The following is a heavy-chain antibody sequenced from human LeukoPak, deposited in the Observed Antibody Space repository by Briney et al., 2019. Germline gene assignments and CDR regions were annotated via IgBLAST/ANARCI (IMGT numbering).Heavy chain of an antibody. J-gene: IGHJ5*02. Sequence: TLSLTCAVSGGSISSGGYSWSWIRQPPGKGLEWIGYIYHSGSTYYNPSLKSRVTISVDRSKNQFSLKLSSVTAADTAVYYCARGAPPASGYCSGGSCAFDPWGQGTLVTVSS. D-gene: IGHD2-15*01. CDR3: ARGAPPASGYCSGGSCAFDP. V-gene: IGHV4-30-2*01. CDR2: IYHSGST. CDR1: GGSISSGGYS.